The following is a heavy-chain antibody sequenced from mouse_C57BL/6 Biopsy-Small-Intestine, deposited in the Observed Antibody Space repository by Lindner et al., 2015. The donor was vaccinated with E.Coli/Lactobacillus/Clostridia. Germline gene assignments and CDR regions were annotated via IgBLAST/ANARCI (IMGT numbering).Heavy chain of an antibody. CDR3: ARLGGSSYFYFDF. D-gene: IGHD1-1*01. V-gene: IGHV3-8*01. CDR2: ISYSGAT. CDR1: GYSITSDY. Sequence: VQLQESGPGLAKPSQTLSLTCSVTGYSITSDYWNWIREFPGNKLEYMGYISYSGATYYNPFLKSQISITRDTSKNQYYLQLNSVTTEDTATYYCARLGGSSYFYFDFWGQGTTLTVSS. J-gene: IGHJ2*01.